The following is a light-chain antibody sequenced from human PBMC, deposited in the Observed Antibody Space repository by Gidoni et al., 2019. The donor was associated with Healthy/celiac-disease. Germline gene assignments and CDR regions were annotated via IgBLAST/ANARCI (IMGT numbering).Light chain of an antibody. CDR1: QGIGSY. CDR3: QQYYSFPYT. J-gene: IGKJ2*01. Sequence: VHWMTPSPSLLSASTGDRVIISCRMSQGIGSYLAWYQQKPGKAPELLIYAASTLQSGVPSRFSGSGSGTDFTLTISCLQSEDFATYYCQQYYSFPYTFGQGTKLEIK. CDR2: AAS. V-gene: IGKV1D-8*04.